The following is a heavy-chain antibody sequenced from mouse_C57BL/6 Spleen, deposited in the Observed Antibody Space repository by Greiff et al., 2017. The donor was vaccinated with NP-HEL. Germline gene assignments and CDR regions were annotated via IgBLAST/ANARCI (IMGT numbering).Heavy chain of an antibody. CDR1: GYTFTSYW. V-gene: IGHV1-64*01. J-gene: IGHJ1*03. CDR2: IHPNSGST. CDR3: ALGTTVGYWYFDV. Sequence: VQLQQPGAELVKPGASVKLSCKASGYTFTSYWMHWVKQRPGQGLEWIGMIHPNSGSTNYNEKFKSKATLTVDKSSSTAYMQLSSLTSEDSAVYYCALGTTVGYWYFDVWGTGTTVTVSS. D-gene: IGHD1-1*01.